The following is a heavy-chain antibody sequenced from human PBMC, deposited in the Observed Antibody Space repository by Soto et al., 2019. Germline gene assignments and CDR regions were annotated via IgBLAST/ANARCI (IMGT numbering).Heavy chain of an antibody. V-gene: IGHV3-72*01. J-gene: IGHJ4*02. CDR1: GFTSSDHY. Sequence: EVQLVESGGGLVQPGGSLRLSCEASGFTSSDHYMDWVRQAPGKGLEWVARTRNKADGYTTEYAASVKGRFTISRVDSQHSVFLQMNSLQTEDTAVYFCTRDLRYDSHSSQMDWGRGTLVTVSS. CDR2: TRNKADGYTT. CDR3: TRDLRYDSHSSQMD. D-gene: IGHD3-9*01.